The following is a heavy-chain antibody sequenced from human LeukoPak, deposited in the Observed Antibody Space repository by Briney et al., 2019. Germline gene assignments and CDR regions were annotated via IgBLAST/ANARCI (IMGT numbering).Heavy chain of an antibody. CDR1: GFTFGDYA. J-gene: IGHJ4*02. CDR3: TRVGSSGWYGGDYFDY. CDR2: IRSKAYGGTT. Sequence: GGSLRLSCTASGFTFGDYAMSWVRQAPGKGLEWVGFIRSKAYGGTTEYAASVKGRFTISRDDSKSIAYLQMNSLKTEGTAVYYCTRVGSSGWYGGDYFDYWGQGTLVTVSS. V-gene: IGHV3-49*04. D-gene: IGHD6-19*01.